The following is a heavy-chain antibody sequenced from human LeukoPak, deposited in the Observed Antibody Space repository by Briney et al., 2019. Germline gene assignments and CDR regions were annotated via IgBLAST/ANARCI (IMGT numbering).Heavy chain of an antibody. CDR1: GYTFTSYG. Sequence: ASVKVSCKASGYTFTSYGISWVRQAPGQGLEWMRWISAYNGNTNYAQKLQGRVTMTTDTSTSTAYMELRSLRSDDTAVYYCARSNIVVVPAAIENWFDPWGQGTLVTVSS. CDR2: ISAYNGNT. V-gene: IGHV1-18*01. CDR3: ARSNIVVVPAAIENWFDP. J-gene: IGHJ5*02. D-gene: IGHD2-2*01.